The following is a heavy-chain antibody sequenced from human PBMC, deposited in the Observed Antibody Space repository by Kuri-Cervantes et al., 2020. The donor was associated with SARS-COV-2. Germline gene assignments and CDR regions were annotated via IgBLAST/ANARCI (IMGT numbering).Heavy chain of an antibody. V-gene: IGHV3-48*02. D-gene: IGHD5-18*01. CDR2: ISNGASTR. J-gene: IGHJ4*02. CDR3: ARMAGWIQFFDPFDY. Sequence: GESLKISCAASGFTFSSYAMSWVRQAPGKGLEWIAHISNGASTRFYADSVKGRFIISRDNARNVVYLQMSGLREDDTAVYYCARMAGWIQFFDPFDYWGQGSLVTVSS. CDR1: GFTFSSYA.